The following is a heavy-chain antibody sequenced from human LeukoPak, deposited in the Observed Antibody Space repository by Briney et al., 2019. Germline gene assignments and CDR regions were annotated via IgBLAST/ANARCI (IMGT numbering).Heavy chain of an antibody. V-gene: IGHV4-38-2*02. J-gene: IGHJ4*02. D-gene: IGHD5-12*01. Sequence: SETLSLTCTVSGYSISSGYYWGWIRQPPGKGLEWIGSIYHSGSTYYNPSLKSRVTISLDTSKNQFSLKLSSVTAADTAVYYCARTPYSGYDSNYWGQGTLVTVSP. CDR1: GYSISSGYY. CDR3: ARTPYSGYDSNY. CDR2: IYHSGST.